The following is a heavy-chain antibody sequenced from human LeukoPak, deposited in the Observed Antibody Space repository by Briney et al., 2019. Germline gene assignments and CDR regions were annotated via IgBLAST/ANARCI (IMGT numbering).Heavy chain of an antibody. D-gene: IGHD3-3*01. CDR3: ARDGDYDFWSGYHYYFDY. CDR2: FDPKDGET. J-gene: IGHJ4*02. CDR1: GYTLTELS. Sequence: GASVKVSCKVSGYTLTELSMHWVRQAAGKGLEWMGGFDPKDGETIYAQKFQGRVTMTEDTSTDTAYMELRSLRSDDTAVYYCARDGDYDFWSGYHYYFDYWGQGTLVTVSS. V-gene: IGHV1-24*01.